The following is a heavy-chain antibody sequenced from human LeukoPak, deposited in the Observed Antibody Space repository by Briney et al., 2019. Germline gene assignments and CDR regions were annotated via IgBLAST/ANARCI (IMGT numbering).Heavy chain of an antibody. CDR1: GYTFTSYA. CDR3: ARLSHYDILTGSGGGFDP. V-gene: IGHV1-3*01. Sequence: GASVKVSCKASGYTFTSYAMHWVRQAPGQRLEWMGWINAGNGNTKYSQKFQGRVTITRDTSASTAYMELGSLRSEGTAVYYCARLSHYDILTGSGGGFDPWGQGTLVTVSS. D-gene: IGHD3-9*01. J-gene: IGHJ5*02. CDR2: INAGNGNT.